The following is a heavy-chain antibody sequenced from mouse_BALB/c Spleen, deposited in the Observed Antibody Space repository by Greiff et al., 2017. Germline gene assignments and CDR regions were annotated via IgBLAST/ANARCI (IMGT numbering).Heavy chain of an antibody. J-gene: IGHJ2*01. CDR3: ARTTPGFDY. D-gene: IGHD1-1*01. CDR1: GFDFSRYW. CDR2: INPDSSTI. V-gene: IGHV4-1*02. Sequence: EVQGVESGGGLVQPGGSLKLSCAASGFDFSRYWMSWVRQAPGKGLEWIGAINPDSSTINYTPSLKDKFIISRDNAKNTLYLQMSKVRSEDTAFYCCARTTPGFDYWGQGTTLTVSS.